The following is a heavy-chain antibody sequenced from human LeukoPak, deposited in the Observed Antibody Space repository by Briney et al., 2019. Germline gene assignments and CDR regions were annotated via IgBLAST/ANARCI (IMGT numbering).Heavy chain of an antibody. CDR1: GFTSSSYS. CDR2: ISSSSYI. CDR3: ARSSYDSSGYSLGY. D-gene: IGHD3-22*01. J-gene: IGHJ4*02. Sequence: GGSLRLSCAASGFTSSSYSMNWVRQAPGKGLEWVSSISSSSYIYYADSVKGRFTISRDNAKNSLYLQMNSLRAEDTAVYYCARSSYDSSGYSLGYWGQGTLVTVSS. V-gene: IGHV3-21*01.